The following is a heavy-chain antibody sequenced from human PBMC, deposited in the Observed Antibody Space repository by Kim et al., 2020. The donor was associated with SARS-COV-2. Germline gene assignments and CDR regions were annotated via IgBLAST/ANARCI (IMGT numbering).Heavy chain of an antibody. D-gene: IGHD6-13*01. J-gene: IGHJ6*02. V-gene: IGHV1-2*05. CDR2: INPNSGGT. CDR1: GYTFTGYY. Sequence: ASVKVSCKASGYTFTGYYMHWVRQAPGQGLEWMGRINPNSGGTNYAQKFQGRVTMTRDTSISTAYMELSRLRSDDTVVYYCARGIAAAGTSDYYYYGMDVWGQETTVTVSS. CDR3: ARGIAAAGTSDYYYYGMDV.